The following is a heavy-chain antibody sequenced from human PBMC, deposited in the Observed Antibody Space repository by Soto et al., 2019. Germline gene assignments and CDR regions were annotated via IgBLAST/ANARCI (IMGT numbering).Heavy chain of an antibody. J-gene: IGHJ5*02. CDR1: GFTFDDYA. CDR2: ISWNSGSI. V-gene: IGHV3-9*01. Sequence: GWSLKLSCAASGFTFDDYAMHWVRQAPGKGLEWVSGISWNSGSIGYADSVKGRFTISRDNAKNSLYLQMNSLRAEDTALYYCAKDIKEYQLLSGLFFDPWGQGTLVTVSS. D-gene: IGHD2-2*01. CDR3: AKDIKEYQLLSGLFFDP.